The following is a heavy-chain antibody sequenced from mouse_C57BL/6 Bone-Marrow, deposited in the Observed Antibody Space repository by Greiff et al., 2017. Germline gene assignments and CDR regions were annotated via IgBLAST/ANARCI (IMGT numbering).Heavy chain of an antibody. V-gene: IGHV1-54*01. CDR2: INPGSGGT. CDR3: ARWGVYFDY. J-gene: IGHJ2*01. Sequence: VQLQQSGAELVRPGTSVKVSCKASGYAFTNYLIEWVKQRPGQGLEWIGEINPGSGGTNYNEKFKGKATLTGDKSSGTADMQLSSLTSEDSAVYFCARWGVYFDYWGQGTTLTVSS. CDR1: GYAFTNYL.